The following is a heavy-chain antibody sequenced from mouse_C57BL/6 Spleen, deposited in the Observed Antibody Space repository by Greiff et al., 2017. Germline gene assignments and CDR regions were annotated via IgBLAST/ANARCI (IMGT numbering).Heavy chain of an antibody. CDR3: ARAYGNYVGYFDV. Sequence: VQLQQSGPELVKPGASVKISCKASGYSFTGYYMNWVKQSPEKSLEWIGEINPSTGGTTYNQKFKAKATLTVDKSSSTAYMQLKSLTSEDSAVYYCARAYGNYVGYFDVWGTGTTVTVSS. D-gene: IGHD2-10*02. CDR2: INPSTGGT. V-gene: IGHV1-42*01. J-gene: IGHJ1*03. CDR1: GYSFTGYY.